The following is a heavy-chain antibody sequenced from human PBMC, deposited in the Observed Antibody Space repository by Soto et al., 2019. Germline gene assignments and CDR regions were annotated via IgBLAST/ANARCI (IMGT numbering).Heavy chain of an antibody. CDR1: GGSISTTSYF. Sequence: PSETLSLTCTVSGGSISTTSYFWGWIRQPPGKGPEWVGSIYYSGITYYNPSLKSRVTLSIDTSKNQFSLNLSSVTAADTAVYYCARRSRVPAAVFDSWGQGTLVTVSS. J-gene: IGHJ4*02. CDR3: ARRSRVPAAVFDS. D-gene: IGHD2-2*01. CDR2: IYYSGIT. V-gene: IGHV4-39*01.